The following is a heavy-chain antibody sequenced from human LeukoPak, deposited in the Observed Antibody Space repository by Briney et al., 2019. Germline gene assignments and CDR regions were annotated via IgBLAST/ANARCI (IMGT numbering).Heavy chain of an antibody. CDR3: ARVLSADSPGFQH. V-gene: IGHV3-74*01. CDR1: GYTFSSFW. CDR2: IDSDGSGT. Sequence: GGSLRLSCAASGYTFSSFWIRWVRQAPGKGLEWVARIDSDGSGTRYADSVKGRFTISRDNAKNTLYLQMNSLRAEDTAVYYCARVLSADSPGFQHWGQGTLVTVSS. J-gene: IGHJ1*01. D-gene: IGHD3-22*01.